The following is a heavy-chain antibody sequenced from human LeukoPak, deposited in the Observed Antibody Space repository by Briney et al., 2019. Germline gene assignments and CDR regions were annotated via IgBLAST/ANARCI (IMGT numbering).Heavy chain of an antibody. CDR3: ASYVSSIFDY. CDR2: ISSSGSTI. J-gene: IGHJ4*02. D-gene: IGHD2/OR15-2a*01. CDR1: GFTFSSYE. Sequence: GGSLRLSCAASGFTFSSYEMNWVRQAPGKGLEWVSYISSSGSTIYYADSVKGRFTISRDNAKNSLYLQMNSLGAEDTAVYYCASYVSSIFDYWGQGTLVTVSS. V-gene: IGHV3-48*03.